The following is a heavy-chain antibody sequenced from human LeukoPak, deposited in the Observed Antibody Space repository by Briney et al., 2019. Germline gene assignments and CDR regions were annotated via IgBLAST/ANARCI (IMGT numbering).Heavy chain of an antibody. D-gene: IGHD6-13*01. CDR3: AKDYSSSWLYYYYSMDV. CDR2: IRGTGDTL. V-gene: IGHV3-48*03. J-gene: IGHJ6*03. CDR1: GFTFSSSE. Sequence: GGSLRLSCVASGFTFSSSEMHWVRDASGEGGEWVSYIRGTGDTLYYADSVRRRFTISRDNAENSLYLQMNSLRAEDTAVYYCAKDYSSSWLYYYYSMDVWGKGTTVTISS.